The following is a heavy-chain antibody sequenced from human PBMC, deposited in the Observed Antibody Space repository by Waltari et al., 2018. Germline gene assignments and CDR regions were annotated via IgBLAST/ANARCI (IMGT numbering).Heavy chain of an antibody. CDR1: GGSISSYY. V-gene: IGHV4-4*09. Sequence: QVQLQESGPGLVKPSETLSLTCTVSGGSISSYYWRWIRQPPGKGLEWIGYIYTSGSTNYNPSLKSRVTISVDTSKNQFSLKLSSVTAADTAVYYCARWYYYGSGSLNPYMDVWGKGTTVTVSS. CDR2: IYTSGST. CDR3: ARWYYYGSGSLNPYMDV. J-gene: IGHJ6*03. D-gene: IGHD3-10*01.